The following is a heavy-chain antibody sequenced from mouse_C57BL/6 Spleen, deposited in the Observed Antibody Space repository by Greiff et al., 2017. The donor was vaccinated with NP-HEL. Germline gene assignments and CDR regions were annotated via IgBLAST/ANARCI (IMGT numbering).Heavy chain of an antibody. Sequence: VHLVESGPGLVAPSQSLSITCTVSGFSLTSYAISWVRQPPGKGLEWLGVIWTGGGTNYNSALKSRLSISKDNSKSQVFLKMNSLQTDDTARYYCASIYYYGSSQYYYAMDYWGQGTSVTVSS. CDR3: ASIYYYGSSQYYYAMDY. CDR2: IWTGGGT. D-gene: IGHD1-1*01. V-gene: IGHV2-9-1*01. J-gene: IGHJ4*01. CDR1: GFSLTSYA.